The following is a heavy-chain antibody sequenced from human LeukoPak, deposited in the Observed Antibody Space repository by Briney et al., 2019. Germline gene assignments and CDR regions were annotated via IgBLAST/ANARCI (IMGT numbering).Heavy chain of an antibody. J-gene: IGHJ4*02. V-gene: IGHV3-33*01. CDR1: GFSFSVYG. Sequence: GGSLRLSCAASGFSFSVYGMHWVRQAPGKGLEWVAVIWNDGSNKYYADSVKGRFTVSRDNSKNTLYLQMNSLRAEDTAVYSCARASGPFDYWGQGTLVTASS. CDR2: IWNDGSNK. D-gene: IGHD3-10*01. CDR3: ARASGPFDY.